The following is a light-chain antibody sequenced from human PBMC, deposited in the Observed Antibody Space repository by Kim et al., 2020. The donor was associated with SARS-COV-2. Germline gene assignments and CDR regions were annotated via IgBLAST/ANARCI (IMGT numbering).Light chain of an antibody. Sequence: PVSPGERATLSCRASQSVSTNLVWYQQRPGQAPRLLIYDASTRATGIPARFSGSGSGTEFTLTISSLQSEDFAVYYCQQYNNFRTFGQGTKVDIK. J-gene: IGKJ1*01. V-gene: IGKV3-15*01. CDR1: QSVSTN. CDR3: QQYNNFRT. CDR2: DAS.